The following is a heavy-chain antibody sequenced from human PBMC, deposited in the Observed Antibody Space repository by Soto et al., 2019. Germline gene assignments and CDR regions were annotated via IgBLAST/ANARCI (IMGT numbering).Heavy chain of an antibody. Sequence: LRLSCAASGFTFSSYAMSWVRQAPGKGLEWVSAISGSGGSTYYADSVKGRFTISRDNSKNTLYLQMNSLRAEDTAVYCCAKGIDYSSYVDYWGQGTLVTVSS. D-gene: IGHD4-4*01. CDR3: AKGIDYSSYVDY. CDR2: ISGSGGST. J-gene: IGHJ4*02. CDR1: GFTFSSYA. V-gene: IGHV3-23*01.